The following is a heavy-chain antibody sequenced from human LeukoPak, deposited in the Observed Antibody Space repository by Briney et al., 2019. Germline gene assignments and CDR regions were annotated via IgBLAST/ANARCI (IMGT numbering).Heavy chain of an antibody. J-gene: IGHJ4*02. Sequence: GGSLRLSCAASGFTFSSYWMHCVRQAPGKGLVWVSRINTDGSSTSYADSVKGRFTISRDNAKNTLYLQMNSLRAEDTAVYYCASITGTTALGDWGQGTLVTVSS. CDR2: INTDGSST. D-gene: IGHD1-20*01. V-gene: IGHV3-74*01. CDR1: GFTFSSYW. CDR3: ASITGTTALGD.